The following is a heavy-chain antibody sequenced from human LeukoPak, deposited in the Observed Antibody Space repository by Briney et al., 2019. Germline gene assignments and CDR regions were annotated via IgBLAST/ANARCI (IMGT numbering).Heavy chain of an antibody. Sequence: KPSETLSLTCTVSGGSISSYYWSWIRQPPGKGLEWIGYIYYSGNTNYNPSLKSRVTISVDTSKNQFSLKLSSVTAADTAVYYCARLNILTGYYFDYWGQGTLVTVSS. J-gene: IGHJ4*02. CDR3: ARLNILTGYYFDY. CDR2: IYYSGNT. V-gene: IGHV4-59*08. D-gene: IGHD3-9*01. CDR1: GGSISSYY.